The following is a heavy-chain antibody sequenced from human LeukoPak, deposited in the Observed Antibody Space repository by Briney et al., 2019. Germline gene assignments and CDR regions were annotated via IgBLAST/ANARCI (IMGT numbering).Heavy chain of an antibody. J-gene: IGHJ4*02. CDR1: GFTFSIYA. D-gene: IGHD2-2*01. CDR3: VPRGGCSSPDCRGC. V-gene: IGHV3-23*01. CDR2: IGGSGAGT. Sequence: GGSLRLSCEASGFTFSIYAMSWVRQAPGKGLEWVSGIGGSGAGTYYADSVKGRFTISRDNTRNTLYLQMNSLRAEDTALYFCVPRGGCSSPDCRGCWGQGTVITVS.